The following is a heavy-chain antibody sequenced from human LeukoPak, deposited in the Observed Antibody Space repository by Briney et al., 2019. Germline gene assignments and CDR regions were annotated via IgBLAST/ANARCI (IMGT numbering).Heavy chain of an antibody. CDR3: TKDHSEYVWGSYRRDDY. J-gene: IGHJ4*02. D-gene: IGHD3-16*02. Sequence: GEFLRLSCAASGFTVNSYAMSWVRQGPGKGLEWVSTISGSGDNTYYADSVRDRFTISRDNSKNTLYLQMDSLRAEDTAVYYCTKDHSEYVWGSYRRDDYWGQGTLVTVSS. CDR1: GFTVNSYA. V-gene: IGHV3-23*01. CDR2: ISGSGDNT.